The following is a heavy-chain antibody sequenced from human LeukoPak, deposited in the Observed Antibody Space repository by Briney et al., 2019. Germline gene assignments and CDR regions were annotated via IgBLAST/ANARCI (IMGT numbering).Heavy chain of an antibody. CDR1: GFTFSSYG. D-gene: IGHD4-17*01. J-gene: IGHJ3*02. V-gene: IGHV3-33*01. CDR2: IWYDGSNK. Sequence: GGSLRLSCAASGFTFSSYGMHWVRQAPGKGLEWVAAIWYDGSNKYYADSVKGRFTISRDNSKNTLYLQMNSLRAEDTAVYYCARGGSGGDDAFDIWGQGTMVTVSS. CDR3: ARGGSGGDDAFDI.